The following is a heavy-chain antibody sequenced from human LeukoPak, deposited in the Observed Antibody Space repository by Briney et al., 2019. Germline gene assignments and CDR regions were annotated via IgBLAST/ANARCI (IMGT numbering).Heavy chain of an antibody. Sequence: GGSLRLSCAASGFTFSSYAMSWVRQAPGKGLEWVSAISGSGGSTYYADSVKGRFTISRDNSKNTLYLQMNSLRAEDTAVYYRAKSSRVVAAPHWFDPWGQGTLVTVSS. CDR1: GFTFSSYA. CDR2: ISGSGGST. CDR3: AKSSRVVAAPHWFDP. D-gene: IGHD2-15*01. J-gene: IGHJ5*02. V-gene: IGHV3-23*01.